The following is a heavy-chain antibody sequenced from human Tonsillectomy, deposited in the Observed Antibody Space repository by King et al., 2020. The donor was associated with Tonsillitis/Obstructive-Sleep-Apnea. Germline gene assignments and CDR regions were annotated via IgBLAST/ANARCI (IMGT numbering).Heavy chain of an antibody. J-gene: IGHJ4*02. CDR3: ARDRHSETDIVAPGYFDY. CDR1: GFTFDDYG. Sequence: EVQLVESGGGVVRPGGSLRLSCAASGFTFDDYGMSWVRQAPGKGLEWVSGINWNGGSTGYADSVKGRFTISRDNAKNSLYLQMNSLRAEDTALYYCARDRHSETDIVAPGYFDYWGQGTLVTVSS. D-gene: IGHD2-15*01. V-gene: IGHV3-20*04. CDR2: INWNGGST.